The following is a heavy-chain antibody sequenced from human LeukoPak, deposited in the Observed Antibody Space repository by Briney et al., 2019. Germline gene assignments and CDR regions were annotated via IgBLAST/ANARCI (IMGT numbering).Heavy chain of an antibody. V-gene: IGHV3-23*01. J-gene: IGHJ4*02. D-gene: IGHD5-18*01. CDR1: GFTFTKSA. CDR2: ISGSGGST. CDR3: AKQWRTTDTAMVIYYFDY. Sequence: GGSLRLSCEASGFTFTKSAMHWVRLPPGKGLEWVSAISGSGGSTYYADSVKGRFTISRDNSKNTLYLQMNSLRAEDTAVYYCAKQWRTTDTAMVIYYFDYWGQGTLVTVSS.